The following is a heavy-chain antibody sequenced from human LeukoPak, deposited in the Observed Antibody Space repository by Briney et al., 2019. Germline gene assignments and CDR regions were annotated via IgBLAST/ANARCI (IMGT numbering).Heavy chain of an antibody. CDR3: ARDLGVGAPFASGSLCY. V-gene: IGHV3-74*01. Sequence: GGSLRLSCAASGFAFSTYWMHWVRQAPGKGLVWVSRIRTDGGSTYYADSVKGRFTVSRDNAKNSLYLQMNSLRAEDTAVYYCARDLGVGAPFASGSLCYWGQGILVTVSS. D-gene: IGHD3-10*01. J-gene: IGHJ4*02. CDR1: GFAFSTYW. CDR2: IRTDGGST.